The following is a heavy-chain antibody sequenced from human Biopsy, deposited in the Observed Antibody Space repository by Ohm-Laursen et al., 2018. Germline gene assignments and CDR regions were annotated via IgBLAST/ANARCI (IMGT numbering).Heavy chain of an antibody. D-gene: IGHD2-15*01. CDR1: GKTFSDYQ. Sequence: GTLSLTCAVFGKTFSDYQWSWIRQPPGKGLEWIGQINQAGTTNYNPSLKSRVSISADAPKYEFSLRLTSVTAADTAVYLCGNEVHGRDYWGLGAQVTVS. V-gene: IGHV4-34*08. J-gene: IGHJ4*02. CDR2: INQAGTT. CDR3: GNEVHGRDY.